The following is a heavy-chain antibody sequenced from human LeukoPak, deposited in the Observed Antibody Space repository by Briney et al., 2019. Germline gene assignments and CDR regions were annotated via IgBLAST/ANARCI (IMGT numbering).Heavy chain of an antibody. CDR3: ARSYCSSTSCYAGNYNWFDP. Sequence: PSETLSLTCAVYGGSFSGYYWSWIRQPAGKGLEWIGRIYTSGSTNYNPSLKSRVTMSVDTSKNQFSLKLSSVTAADTAVYYCARSYCSSTSCYAGNYNWFDPWGQGTLVTVSS. CDR2: IYTSGST. D-gene: IGHD2-2*01. V-gene: IGHV4-59*10. CDR1: GGSFSGYY. J-gene: IGHJ5*02.